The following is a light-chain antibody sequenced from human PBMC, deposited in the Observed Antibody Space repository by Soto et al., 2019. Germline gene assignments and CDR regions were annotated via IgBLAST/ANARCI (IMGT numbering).Light chain of an antibody. Sequence: QSALTQPRSVSGSPGQSVTISCTGTSSDVGGYNYVSWYQQHPGRAPKVMIYDVSKRPSGVPDRFSGSKSGNTASLTISGLQAHDEADYYCSSYAGTYPYVFGTGTKVTVL. CDR1: SSDVGGYNY. V-gene: IGLV2-11*01. CDR2: DVS. J-gene: IGLJ1*01. CDR3: SSYAGTYPYV.